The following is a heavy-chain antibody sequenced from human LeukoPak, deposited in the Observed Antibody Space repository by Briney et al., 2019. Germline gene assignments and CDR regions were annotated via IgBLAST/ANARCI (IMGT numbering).Heavy chain of an antibody. CDR3: ARTMEWFGELFSLSGWFDP. CDR2: IYYSGST. Sequence: SETLSLTCTVSGGSISSYYWSWIRQPPGKGLEWIGYIYYSGSTNYNPSLKSRVTISVDTSKNQFSLKLSSVPAADTAVYYCARTMEWFGELFSLSGWFDPWGQGTLVTVSS. J-gene: IGHJ5*02. D-gene: IGHD3-10*01. CDR1: GGSISSYY. V-gene: IGHV4-59*08.